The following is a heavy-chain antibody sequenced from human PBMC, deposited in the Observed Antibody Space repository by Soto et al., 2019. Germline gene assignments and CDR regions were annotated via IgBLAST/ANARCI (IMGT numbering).Heavy chain of an antibody. CDR3: ARVPGP. J-gene: IGHJ5*02. CDR1: GGSISSGGYS. Sequence: QLQLQKSGSGLVKPSQTLSLTCAVSGGSISSGGYSWSWIRQPPGKGLEWIGYIYHSGSTYYNPSLKSRVTISVDRSRNQFSLKLSSVTAADTAVYYCARVPGPWGQGTLVTVSS. V-gene: IGHV4-30-2*01. CDR2: IYHSGST.